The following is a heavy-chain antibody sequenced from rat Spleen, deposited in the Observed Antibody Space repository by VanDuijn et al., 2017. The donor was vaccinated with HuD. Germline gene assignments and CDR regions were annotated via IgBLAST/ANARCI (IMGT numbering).Heavy chain of an antibody. D-gene: IGHD1-1*01. CDR2: ITNNGGNV. Sequence: EVQLVGSGGGLVQPGTSLKLTCIASGFILKNYWMTWIRQAPGKGLEWVASITNNGGNVYYPDSVKGRFTVSRDNAQNTLYLQMNSLRSEDTATYYCTRENYYSGEYWGQGVRVTVSS. V-gene: IGHV5-31*01. CDR1: GFILKNYW. CDR3: TRENYYSGEY. J-gene: IGHJ2*01.